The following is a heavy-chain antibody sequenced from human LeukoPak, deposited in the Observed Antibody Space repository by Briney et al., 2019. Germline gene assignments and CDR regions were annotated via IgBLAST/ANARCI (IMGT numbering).Heavy chain of an antibody. CDR2: ISAYNGNT. J-gene: IGHJ4*02. V-gene: IGHV1-18*01. D-gene: IGHD3-9*01. Sequence: AASVKVSCKASGYTFTSYGTSWVRQAPGQGLERMGWISAYNGNTNYAQKLQGRVTMTTDTSTSTAYMELRSLRSDDTAVYYCARGKGYYDILTGYYVGVFDYWGQGTLVTVSS. CDR1: GYTFTSYG. CDR3: ARGKGYYDILTGYYVGVFDY.